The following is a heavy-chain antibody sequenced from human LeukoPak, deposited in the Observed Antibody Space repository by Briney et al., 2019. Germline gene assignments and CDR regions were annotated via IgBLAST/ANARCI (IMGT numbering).Heavy chain of an antibody. CDR2: INHSGST. Sequence: SETLSLTCAVYGGSFSGYYWSWIRQPPGKGLEWIGEINHSGSTNYNPSLKSRVTISVDTSKNQLSLKLSSVTAADSAMYYCARSDYSGSGTYTEFDAFDIWGQGPMVTVSS. CDR1: GGSFSGYY. J-gene: IGHJ3*02. CDR3: ARSDYSGSGTYTEFDAFDI. D-gene: IGHD3-10*01. V-gene: IGHV4-34*01.